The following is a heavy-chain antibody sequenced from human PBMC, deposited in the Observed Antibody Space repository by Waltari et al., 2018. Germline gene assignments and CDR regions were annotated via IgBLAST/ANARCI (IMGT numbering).Heavy chain of an antibody. J-gene: IGHJ4*02. CDR3: ARLRFSYGSGIDY. CDR1: CCSLSSSSYY. D-gene: IGHD6-19*01. CDR2: IFYSGSP. Sequence: QLQLQESGPGLVMPSETLSLTCTVSCCSLSSSSYYWGWIRQPPGKGLEWIGNIFYSGSPYYNSSLKTRLTISVDTSKNQLSLSLSSVTAADTALYYCARLRFSYGSGIDYWGQGILVTVSS. V-gene: IGHV4-39*01.